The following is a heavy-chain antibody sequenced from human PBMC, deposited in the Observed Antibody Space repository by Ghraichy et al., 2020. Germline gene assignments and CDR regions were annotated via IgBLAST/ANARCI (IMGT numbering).Heavy chain of an antibody. CDR3: ATSYYDFWSGYRNFDY. CDR2: IYPGDSDT. D-gene: IGHD3-3*01. J-gene: IGHJ4*02. V-gene: IGHV5-51*01. CDR1: GYSFTSYW. Sequence: GESLNISCKGSGYSFTSYWIGWVRQMPGKGLEWMGIIYPGDSDTRYSPSFQGQVTISADNSISTAYLQWSSLKASDTAMYYCATSYYDFWSGYRNFDYWGQGTLVTVSS.